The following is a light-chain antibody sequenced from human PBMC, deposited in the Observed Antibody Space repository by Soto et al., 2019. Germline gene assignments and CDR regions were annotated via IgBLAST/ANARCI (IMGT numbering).Light chain of an antibody. CDR2: QDG. J-gene: IGLJ2*01. V-gene: IGLV3-1*01. CDR3: QAWDSSTVV. Sequence: SYELTQPPSVSVSPGQTASITCSGDKLGDKYACWYQQKPGQSPVLVIYQDGKRPSGIPERFSGSNSGNTATLTISGTQAMGEADYYCQAWDSSTVVFGGGTKLTVL. CDR1: KLGDKY.